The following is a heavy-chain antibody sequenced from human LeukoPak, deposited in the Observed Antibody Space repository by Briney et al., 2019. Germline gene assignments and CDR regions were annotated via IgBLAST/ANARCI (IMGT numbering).Heavy chain of an antibody. J-gene: IGHJ4*02. Sequence: PSETLSLTCTVSGGSISSYYWSWIRQPPGKGLEWIGYIYYSGSTNYNPSLKSRVTISVDTSKNQFSLKLSSVTAADTAVYYCASSARGSLVGATAFDYWGQGTLVTVSS. CDR3: ASSARGSLVGATAFDY. D-gene: IGHD1-26*01. CDR1: GGSISSYY. CDR2: IYYSGST. V-gene: IGHV4-59*01.